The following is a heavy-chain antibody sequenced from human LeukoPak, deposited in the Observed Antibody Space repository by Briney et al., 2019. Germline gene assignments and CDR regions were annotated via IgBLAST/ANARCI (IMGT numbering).Heavy chain of an antibody. CDR1: GFTFSSYW. CDR3: ARAAYSSSWYEGPDAFDI. CDR2: IKQDGSEK. V-gene: IGHV3-7*01. D-gene: IGHD6-13*01. Sequence: GGSLRLSCAASGFTFSSYWMSWVRQAPGKGLEWVANIKQDGSEKYYVDSVKGRFTISRDNAKNSLYLQMNSLRAEDTAVYYCARAAYSSSWYEGPDAFDIWGQGTMVTVSS. J-gene: IGHJ3*02.